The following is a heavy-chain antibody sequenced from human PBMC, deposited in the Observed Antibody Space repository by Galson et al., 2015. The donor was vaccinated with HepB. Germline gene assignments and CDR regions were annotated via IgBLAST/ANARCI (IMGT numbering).Heavy chain of an antibody. CDR1: GFTFSTYA. CDR3: AKDWVIGAVILFFDY. J-gene: IGHJ4*02. D-gene: IGHD3-16*02. CDR2: ISGSGDTT. Sequence: SLRLSCAASGFTFSTYAMSWVRQAPGKGLEWVSAISGSGDTTYYADSVKGRFTISRDNSKNTLYLQMNSLRAEDTAVYYCAKDWVIGAVILFFDYWGQGTPVTVSS. V-gene: IGHV3-23*01.